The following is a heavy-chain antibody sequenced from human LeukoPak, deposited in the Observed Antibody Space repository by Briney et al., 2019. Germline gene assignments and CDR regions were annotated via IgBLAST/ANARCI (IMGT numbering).Heavy chain of an antibody. CDR3: ARMVDSSGPDIDY. D-gene: IGHD3-22*01. V-gene: IGHV1-69*04. CDR1: GGTFSSYA. CDR2: IIPIFGIA. J-gene: IGHJ4*02. Sequence: TVKVSCKASGGTFSSYAISWVRQAPGQGLEWMGRIIPIFGIANYAQKFQGRVTITADKSTSTAYMELSSLRSEDTAVYYCARMVDSSGPDIDYWGQGTLVTVSS.